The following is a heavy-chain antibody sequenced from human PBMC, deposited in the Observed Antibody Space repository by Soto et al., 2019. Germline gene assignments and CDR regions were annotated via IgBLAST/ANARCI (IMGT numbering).Heavy chain of an antibody. CDR1: GFTFGDYA. CDR3: TRGLKLRFLEWYNDY. CDR2: IRSKAYGGTT. V-gene: IGHV3-49*04. J-gene: IGHJ4*02. D-gene: IGHD3-3*01. Sequence: GGSLRLSCTASGFTFGDYAMSWVRQAPGKGLEWVGFIRSKAYGGTTEYAASVKGRFTISRDDSKSIAYLQMNSLKTEDTAVYYCTRGLKLRFLEWYNDYWGQGTLVTVSS.